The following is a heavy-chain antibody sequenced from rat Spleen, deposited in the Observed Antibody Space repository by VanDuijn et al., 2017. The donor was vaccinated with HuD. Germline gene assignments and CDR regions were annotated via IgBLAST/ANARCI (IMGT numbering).Heavy chain of an antibody. D-gene: IGHD5-1*01. CDR1: GFTFSDYY. CDR3: VLFRTGVDY. Sequence: EVQLVESDGGLVQPGRSLKLSCAASGFTFSDYYMAWVRQAPTKGLEWVATLSYDATAPYYRDSVKGRFTISRDNAKNTLCLQMNNLRSEDTATYYCVLFRTGVDYWGQGTLVTVSS. V-gene: IGHV5-29*01. J-gene: IGHJ3*01. CDR2: LSYDATAP.